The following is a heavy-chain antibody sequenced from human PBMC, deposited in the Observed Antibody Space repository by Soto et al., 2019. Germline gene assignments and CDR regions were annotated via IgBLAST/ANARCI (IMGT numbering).Heavy chain of an antibody. CDR2: TSGSGGST. V-gene: IGHV3-23*01. Sequence: GGSLRLSCAASGFTFSSYAMSWVRQAPGKGLEWVSATSGSGGSTYYADSVKGRFTISRDNSKNTLYLQMNSLRAEDTAVYYCAKDLGYCSSTSCYGNWFDPWGQGTLVTVSS. CDR3: AKDLGYCSSTSCYGNWFDP. CDR1: GFTFSSYA. D-gene: IGHD2-2*01. J-gene: IGHJ5*02.